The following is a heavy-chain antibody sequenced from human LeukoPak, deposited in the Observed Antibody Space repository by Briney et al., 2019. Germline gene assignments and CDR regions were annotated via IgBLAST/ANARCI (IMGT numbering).Heavy chain of an antibody. CDR3: ARDRLLWFGETERGDY. V-gene: IGHV3-7*01. J-gene: IGHJ4*02. D-gene: IGHD3-10*01. CDR2: IKQDGSEK. CDR1: GFTFRNYW. Sequence: GGSLRLSCAASGFTFRNYWMNWVRQAPGKGLEWVSTIKQDGSEKYYVDSVKGRFIISRDNAKNSLYLQMNSLRAEDTAVYYCARDRLLWFGETERGDYWGQGTLVTVSS.